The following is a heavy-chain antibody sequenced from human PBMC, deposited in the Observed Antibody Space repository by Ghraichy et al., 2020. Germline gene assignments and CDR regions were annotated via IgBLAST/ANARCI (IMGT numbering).Heavy chain of an antibody. V-gene: IGHV3-21*01. Sequence: AGSLRLSCAASGFTFSSYSMNWVRQAPGKGLEWVSSISSSSSYIYYADSVKGRFTISRDNAKNSLYLQMNSLRAEDTAVYYCARVTGGDYALDYWGQGTLVTVSS. D-gene: IGHD4-17*01. CDR1: GFTFSSYS. CDR3: ARVTGGDYALDY. J-gene: IGHJ4*02. CDR2: ISSSSSYI.